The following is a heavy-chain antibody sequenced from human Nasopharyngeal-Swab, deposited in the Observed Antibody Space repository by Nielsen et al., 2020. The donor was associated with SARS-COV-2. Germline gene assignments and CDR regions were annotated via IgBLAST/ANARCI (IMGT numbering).Heavy chain of an antibody. J-gene: IGHJ6*02. Sequence: LSLTCAASGFTFSSYGMHWVRQAPGKGLEWVAVISYDGSNKYYADSVKGRFTISRDNSKNTLYLQMNSLRAEDTAVYYCARDPNYYGSGSHYGMDVWGQGTTVTVSS. CDR2: ISYDGSNK. V-gene: IGHV3-30*03. D-gene: IGHD3-10*01. CDR1: GFTFSSYG. CDR3: ARDPNYYGSGSHYGMDV.